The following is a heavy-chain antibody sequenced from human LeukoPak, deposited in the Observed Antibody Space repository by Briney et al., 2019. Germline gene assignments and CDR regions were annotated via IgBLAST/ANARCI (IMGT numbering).Heavy chain of an antibody. Sequence: PGGSLRLSCAASGLTFDDYAMDWVRQAPGKGLEWVSGISWNSGSIGYADSVKGRFTISRDNAKNSLYLQMNSLRAEDTALYYCAKDLSYYYDSSGYYFDYWGQGTLVTVSS. V-gene: IGHV3-9*01. D-gene: IGHD3-22*01. CDR2: ISWNSGSI. CDR1: GLTFDDYA. J-gene: IGHJ4*02. CDR3: AKDLSYYYDSSGYYFDY.